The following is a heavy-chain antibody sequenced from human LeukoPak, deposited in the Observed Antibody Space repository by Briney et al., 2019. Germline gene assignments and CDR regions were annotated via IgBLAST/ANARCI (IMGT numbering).Heavy chain of an antibody. CDR1: GFTFSSYA. J-gene: IGHJ1*01. D-gene: IGHD3-22*01. Sequence: GGSLRLSCAASGFTFSSYAMSWVRQAPGKGLEWVSAISGSSGSTYYADSVKGRSTISRDNSKNTLYLQMNSLRAEDTAVYYCAKDVSRGDYYDSSGYFYRAEYFQHWGQGTLVTVSS. CDR3: AKDVSRGDYYDSSGYFYRAEYFQH. CDR2: ISGSSGST. V-gene: IGHV3-23*01.